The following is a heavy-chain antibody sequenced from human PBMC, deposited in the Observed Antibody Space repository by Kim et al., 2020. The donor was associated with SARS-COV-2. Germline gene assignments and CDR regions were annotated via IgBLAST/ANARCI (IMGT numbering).Heavy chain of an antibody. J-gene: IGHJ3*02. D-gene: IGHD6-13*01. Sequence: YNPSLKSRVTISVDTSKNQFSLKLSSVTAADTAVYYCARHSSSWPNAFDIRGQGTMVTVSS. CDR3: ARHSSSWPNAFDI. V-gene: IGHV4-39*01.